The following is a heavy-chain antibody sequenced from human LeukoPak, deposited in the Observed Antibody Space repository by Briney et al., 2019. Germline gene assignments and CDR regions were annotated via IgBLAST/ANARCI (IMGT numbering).Heavy chain of an antibody. V-gene: IGHV4-31*03. CDR1: GGSISSGGYY. J-gene: IGHJ3*02. Sequence: PSETLSLTCTVSGGSISSGGYYWSWIRQHPGKGLEWIGYIYYSGSTYYNPSLKSRVTISVDTSKNQFSLKLSSVTAADTAVYYCASSIAAAGPDAFDIWGQGTMVTVSS. CDR3: ASSIAAAGPDAFDI. CDR2: IYYSGST. D-gene: IGHD6-13*01.